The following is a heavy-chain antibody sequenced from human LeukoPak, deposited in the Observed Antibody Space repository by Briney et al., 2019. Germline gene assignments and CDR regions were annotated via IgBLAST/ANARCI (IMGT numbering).Heavy chain of an antibody. Sequence: GGSLRLSCAASGFTFSSYWMGWVRQAPGKGLEWVANINQEGSGQYYVDSVKGRFIISRDNAKNSLFLQMNSLRAEDTAIYYCARETPESRASDIWGQGRMVTVSS. J-gene: IGHJ3*02. V-gene: IGHV3-7*01. CDR1: GFTFSSYW. D-gene: IGHD1-14*01. CDR2: INQEGSGQ. CDR3: ARETPESRASDI.